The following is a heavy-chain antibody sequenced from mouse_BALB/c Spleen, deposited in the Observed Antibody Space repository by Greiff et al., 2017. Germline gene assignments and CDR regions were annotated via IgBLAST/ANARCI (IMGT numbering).Heavy chain of an antibody. D-gene: IGHD2-3*01. V-gene: IGHV1-7*01. Sequence: VQLQQSGAELAKPGASVKMSCKASGYTFTSYWMHWVKQRPGQGLEWIGYINPSTGYTEYNQKFKDKATLTADKSSSTAYMQLSSLTSEDSAVYYCARRGYDPMDYWGQGTSVTVSS. CDR2: INPSTGYT. CDR1: GYTFTSYW. CDR3: ARRGYDPMDY. J-gene: IGHJ4*01.